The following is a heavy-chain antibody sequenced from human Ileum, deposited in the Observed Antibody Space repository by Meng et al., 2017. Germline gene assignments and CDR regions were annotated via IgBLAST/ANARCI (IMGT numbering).Heavy chain of an antibody. Sequence: QLYLHQWRAGLLKPLETSGLPSAVLAGSLNDHRWSWIRQTPGKGLEWIGEISNYGNNNYKTSLKSRVMISLDTSRVQSSMRLTSVTVADAAAYYCAVVDFRGDSRDRCGLSPWGQGTLVTVSS. CDR3: AVVDFRGDSRDRCGLSP. CDR1: AGSLNDHR. CDR2: ISNYGNN. D-gene: IGHD3-22*01. J-gene: IGHJ5*02. V-gene: IGHV4-34*01.